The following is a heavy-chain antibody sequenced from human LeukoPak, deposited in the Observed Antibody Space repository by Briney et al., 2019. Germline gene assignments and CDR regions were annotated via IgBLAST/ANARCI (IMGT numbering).Heavy chain of an antibody. CDR1: GFIFSSYA. Sequence: PGGSLRLSCAASGFIFSSYAMSWVRQAPGKGLDWVSVFSGSGGRTYYADSVKGRFTISRDNSKNTLYLQMNSLRAEDTAVYYCAKVEESGDHFDYSGQGTLVTVSP. V-gene: IGHV3-23*01. D-gene: IGHD2-21*02. J-gene: IGHJ4*02. CDR2: FSGSGGRT. CDR3: AKVEESGDHFDY.